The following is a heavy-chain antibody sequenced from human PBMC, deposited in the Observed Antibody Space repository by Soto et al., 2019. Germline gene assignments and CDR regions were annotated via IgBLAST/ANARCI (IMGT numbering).Heavy chain of an antibody. CDR2: IYYSGST. J-gene: IGHJ5*02. CDR3: ARAQYYYDSSGYYSLWFDP. CDR1: GGSISSGDYY. Sequence: SETLSLTCTVSGGSISSGDYYWSWIRQPPGKGLEWIGYIYYSGSTYYNPSLKSRVTISVDTSKNQFSLKLSSVTAADTAVYYCARAQYYYDSSGYYSLWFDPWGQGTLVTVSS. D-gene: IGHD3-22*01. V-gene: IGHV4-30-4*01.